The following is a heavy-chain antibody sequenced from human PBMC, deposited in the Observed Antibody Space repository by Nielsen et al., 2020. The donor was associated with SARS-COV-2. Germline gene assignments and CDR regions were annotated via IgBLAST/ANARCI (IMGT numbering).Heavy chain of an antibody. D-gene: IGHD6-13*01. J-gene: IGHJ3*02. CDR3: AKLAAAATDDAFDI. CDR1: GFTFDDYA. CDR2: ISWNSGSI. V-gene: IGHV3-9*01. Sequence: SLKISCAASGFTFDDYAMHWVRQAPGKGLEWVSGISWNSGSIGYADSVKGRFTISRDNAKNSLYLQMNSLRAEDTALYYCAKLAAAATDDAFDIWGQGTMVTVFS.